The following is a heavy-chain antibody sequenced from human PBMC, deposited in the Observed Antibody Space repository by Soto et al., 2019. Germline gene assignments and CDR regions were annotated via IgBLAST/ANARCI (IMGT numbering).Heavy chain of an antibody. J-gene: IGHJ5*02. CDR2: ISGSGGST. V-gene: IGHV3-23*01. D-gene: IGHD3-9*01. CDR1: GFTFSSYA. CDR3: AKDGAYYDILTGYPPGNWFDP. Sequence: EVQLSESGGGLVQPGGSLRLSCAASGFTFSSYAMSWVRQAPGKGLEWVSAISGSGGSTYYADSVKGRFTISRDNSKNTLYLQMNSLRAEDTAVYYCAKDGAYYDILTGYPPGNWFDPWGQGTLVTVSS.